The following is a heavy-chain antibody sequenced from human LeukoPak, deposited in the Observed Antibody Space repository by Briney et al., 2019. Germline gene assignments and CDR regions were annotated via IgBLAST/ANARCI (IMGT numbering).Heavy chain of an antibody. V-gene: IGHV4-59*01. J-gene: IGHJ4*02. CDR3: ARNTDDSDFDY. D-gene: IGHD3-22*01. CDR1: GGSISSYY. Sequence: PSETLSLTCTVSGGSISSYYWSWIRQPPGKGLEWIGYIYYSGSTNYNPSLKSRVTKSVDTSKNQFSLKLSSVTAADTAVYYCARNTDDSDFDYWGQGTLVTVSS. CDR2: IYYSGST.